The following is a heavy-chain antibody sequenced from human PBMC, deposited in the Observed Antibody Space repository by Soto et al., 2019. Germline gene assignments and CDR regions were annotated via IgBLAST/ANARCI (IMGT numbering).Heavy chain of an antibody. D-gene: IGHD5-18*01. CDR1: GGTFSSYA. V-gene: IGHV1-69*13. Sequence: SVKVSCKASGGTFSSYAISWVRQAPGQGLEWMGGIIPIFGTANYAQKFQGRVTITADESTSTAYMELSSLRSEDTAVYYCAAGDTAMVTGLYYYYGMDVWGQGTTVTVSS. J-gene: IGHJ6*02. CDR3: AAGDTAMVTGLYYYYGMDV. CDR2: IIPIFGTA.